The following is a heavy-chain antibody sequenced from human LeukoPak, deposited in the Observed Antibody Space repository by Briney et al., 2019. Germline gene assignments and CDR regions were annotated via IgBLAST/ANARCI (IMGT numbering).Heavy chain of an antibody. J-gene: IGHJ6*02. CDR1: GYAFTSYG. CDR3: ARDSSGWYSYYYYGMDV. D-gene: IGHD6-19*01. V-gene: IGHV1-18*01. Sequence: ASVKVSCKASGYAFTSYGISWVRQAPGQGLEWMGWISAYNGNTNYAQKLQGRVTMTTDTSTSTAYMELRSLRSDDTAVYYCARDSSGWYSYYYYGMDVWGQGTTVTVSS. CDR2: ISAYNGNT.